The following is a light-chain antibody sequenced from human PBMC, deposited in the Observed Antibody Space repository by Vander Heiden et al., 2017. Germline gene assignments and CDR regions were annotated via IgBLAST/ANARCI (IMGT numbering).Light chain of an antibody. Sequence: QSVLTQPPSVSEAPKQRVTISCSGSNSNVGNNGVNWHQHLPGKAPKLLIYNDDLLTSGVSDRFSGSRSGASASLAISGLQAEDEGDYYCASWDDSLNAVVFGGGTKLAVL. CDR1: NSNVGNNG. V-gene: IGLV1-36*01. CDR2: NDD. CDR3: ASWDDSLNAVV. J-gene: IGLJ2*01.